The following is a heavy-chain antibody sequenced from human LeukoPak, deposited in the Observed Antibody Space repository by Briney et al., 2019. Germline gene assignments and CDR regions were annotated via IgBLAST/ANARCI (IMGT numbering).Heavy chain of an antibody. Sequence: PSETLSLTCAVSDDSFSSHYWTWIRQPPGKGLEWIGYISYIGSTNYTPSLQSRVTISIDTSRNQFSLRLSSVTAADTAVYYCARDLVTVTKGFDIWGQGTMVSVSS. J-gene: IGHJ3*02. CDR3: ARDLVTVTKGFDI. CDR1: DDSFSSHY. V-gene: IGHV4-59*11. CDR2: ISYIGST. D-gene: IGHD4-17*01.